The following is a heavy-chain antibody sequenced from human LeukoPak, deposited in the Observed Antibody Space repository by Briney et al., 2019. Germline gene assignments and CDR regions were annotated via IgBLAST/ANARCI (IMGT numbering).Heavy chain of an antibody. J-gene: IGHJ4*02. V-gene: IGHV3-23*01. CDR2: IRGSDDST. Sequence: PGGSLRLSCAASGFTFSSYAMTWVRQAPGKGLEWVSTIRGSDDSTYYADSVKGRFTISRDNSKNTLYLQMNSLRAEDTAIYHCAKDTGPAAGITADYWGQGILVTVSS. D-gene: IGHD6-13*01. CDR3: AKDTGPAAGITADY. CDR1: GFTFSSYA.